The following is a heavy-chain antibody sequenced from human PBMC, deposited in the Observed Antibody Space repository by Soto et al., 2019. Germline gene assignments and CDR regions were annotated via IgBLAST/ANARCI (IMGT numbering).Heavy chain of an antibody. CDR1: GGSISSFY. J-gene: IGHJ5*02. CDR3: ARYYYDSSGYYYLNWFDP. D-gene: IGHD3-22*01. CDR2: IYYSGST. V-gene: IGHV4-59*01. Sequence: SSETLSLTCTVSGGSISSFYWSWIRQPPGKGLEWIGYIYYSGSTNYNPSLKSRVTISVDTSKNQFSLKLSSVTAADTAVYYCARYYYDSSGYYYLNWFDPWGQGTLVTVSS.